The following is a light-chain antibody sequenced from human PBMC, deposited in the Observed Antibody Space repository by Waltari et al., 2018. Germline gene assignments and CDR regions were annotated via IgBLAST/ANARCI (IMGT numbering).Light chain of an antibody. CDR3: QSADSNDGV. V-gene: IGLV3-25*03. CDR2: KDN. CDR1: VLSDRH. J-gene: IGLJ2*01. Sequence: ELTQPPSVSVSPGQTARITCSGDVLSDRHAYWYQQKPGQAPVLVIYKDNEGPRGIPERLSGSSSGTRVTLTSSRGQAEDEADYYCQSADSNDGVFGGGTKLTVL.